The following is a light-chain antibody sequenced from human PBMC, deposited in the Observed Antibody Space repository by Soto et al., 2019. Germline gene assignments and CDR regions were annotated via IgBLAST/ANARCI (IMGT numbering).Light chain of an antibody. CDR2: KAS. V-gene: IGKV1-5*03. Sequence: DIQMTQSTSTLSASVGDRVTITCRASQSISSWLAWYQQKPGKAPKLLIYKASSLDSGVPLRFSGSGSGTELTLTISSLQPDDFATYYCQQYSSYWTFGQGTKVEIK. CDR3: QQYSSYWT. CDR1: QSISSW. J-gene: IGKJ1*01.